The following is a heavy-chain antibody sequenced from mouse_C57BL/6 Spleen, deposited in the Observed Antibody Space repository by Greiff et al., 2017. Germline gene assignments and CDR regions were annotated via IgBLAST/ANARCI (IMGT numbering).Heavy chain of an antibody. CDR1: GFTFSDYG. D-gene: IGHD3-3*01. CDR3: ARRDPYYAMDY. CDR2: ISNLASSI. V-gene: IGHV5-15*01. J-gene: IGHJ4*01. Sequence: EVKLMESGGGLVQPGGSLKLSCAASGFTFSDYGMAWVRQAPRKGPEWVAFISNLASSIYYADTVTGRFNISRENAKNTLYLEMSSLRSEDTAMYYCARRDPYYAMDYWGQGTSVTVSS.